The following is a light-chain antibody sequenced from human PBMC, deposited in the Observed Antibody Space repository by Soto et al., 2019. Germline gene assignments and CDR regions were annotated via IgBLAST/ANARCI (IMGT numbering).Light chain of an antibody. CDR2: RNN. V-gene: IGLV1-47*01. CDR3: AAWDDSLSARM. CDR1: SSNIGSNY. Sequence: QSVLTQPPSASGTPGQRVTISCSGSSSNIGSNYVYWYQQLPGTAPKLLIYRNNQRPSGVPDRFSGSKSGTSASLAISGLRSEDEADYYCAAWDDSLSARMFGGGTKVTVL. J-gene: IGLJ3*02.